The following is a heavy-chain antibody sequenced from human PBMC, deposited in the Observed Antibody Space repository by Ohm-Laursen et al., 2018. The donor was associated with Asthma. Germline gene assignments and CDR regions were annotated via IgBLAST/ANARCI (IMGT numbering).Heavy chain of an antibody. CDR2: IIGSGADT. V-gene: IGHV3-23*01. J-gene: IGHJ6*02. D-gene: IGHD2-15*01. Sequence: SLRLSCAAAGFTFSSYAMSWVRQAPGKGLECISAIIGSGADTYYADSVKGRFTISRDNSKNTLYLQMNTLRAEDTAVYYCARETATGSQNIHYYDLDVWGQGTTVIVSS. CDR1: GFTFSSYA. CDR3: ARETATGSQNIHYYDLDV.